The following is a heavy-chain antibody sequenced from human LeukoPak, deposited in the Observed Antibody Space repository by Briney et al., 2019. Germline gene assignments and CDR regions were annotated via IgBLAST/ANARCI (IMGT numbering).Heavy chain of an antibody. D-gene: IGHD3-16*02. CDR2: INHSGST. J-gene: IGHJ4*02. V-gene: IGHV4-34*01. CDR1: GGSFSGYY. CDR3: ARGYPRPFDY. Sequence: SETLSLTCAFYGGSFSGYYWSWIRQPPGKGLEWIGEINHSGSTNYNPSLKSRVTISVDTSKNQFSLKLSSVTAADTAVYYCARGYPRPFDYWGQGTLVTVSS.